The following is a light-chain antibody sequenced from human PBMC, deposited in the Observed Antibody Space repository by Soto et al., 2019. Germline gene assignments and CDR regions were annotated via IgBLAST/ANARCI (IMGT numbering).Light chain of an antibody. CDR2: GAS. V-gene: IGKV3-15*01. J-gene: IGKJ1*01. CDR3: QQYNKWPSWT. CDR1: QSVTSN. Sequence: EIVMTQSPATLSVSPGETATLSCRASQSVTSNLAWYQQKPGQAPRLLIYGASTRATGIPDRFSGSGSGTEFILTISSLQSEDFAVYICQQYNKWPSWTFGQGTKVDIK.